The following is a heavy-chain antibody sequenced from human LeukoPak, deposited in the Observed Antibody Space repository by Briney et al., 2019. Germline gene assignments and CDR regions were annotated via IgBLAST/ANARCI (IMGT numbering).Heavy chain of an antibody. CDR2: IYYSGIT. CDR3: ARGGYSYGYVSDY. J-gene: IGHJ4*02. V-gene: IGHV4-39*01. D-gene: IGHD5-18*01. Sequence: PSXTLSLTCTVSGGSISSSSYYWGWIRQPPGKGLEWIGSIYYSGITYYNPSLKSPFTISVDTSKNQFSLKLSSVTAADTAVYYCARGGYSYGYVSDYWGQGTLVTVSS. CDR1: GGSISSSSYY.